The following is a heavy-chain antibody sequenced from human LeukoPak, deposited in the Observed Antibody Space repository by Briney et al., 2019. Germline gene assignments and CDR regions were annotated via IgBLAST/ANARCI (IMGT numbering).Heavy chain of an antibody. CDR2: ISSSGSTI. J-gene: IGHJ4*02. CDR1: GFTFSDYY. D-gene: IGHD6-19*01. V-gene: IGHV3-11*04. Sequence: GGSLRLSCAASGFTFSDYYMSWIRQAPGKGLEWVSYISSSGSTIYYADSVKGRFTISRDNAKNSLYLQMISLRAEDTAVYYCAREAVAGDFDYWGQGTLVTVSS. CDR3: AREAVAGDFDY.